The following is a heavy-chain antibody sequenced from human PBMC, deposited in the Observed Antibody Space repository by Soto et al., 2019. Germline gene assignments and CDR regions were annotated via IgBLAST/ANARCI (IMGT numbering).Heavy chain of an antibody. CDR2: IDPSDSYT. Sequence: GESRKISCQGSGYSFTSYRLRWVRQMPGKGLEWMGRIDPSDSYTNYSPSLQGHVTISADKSISTAYLQWSSLKASDTAMYYCAMQECYDRSDWVYEMDVWGQGTTENVS. J-gene: IGHJ6*02. V-gene: IGHV5-10-1*01. CDR3: AMQECYDRSDWVYEMDV. D-gene: IGHD3-22*01. CDR1: GYSFTSYR.